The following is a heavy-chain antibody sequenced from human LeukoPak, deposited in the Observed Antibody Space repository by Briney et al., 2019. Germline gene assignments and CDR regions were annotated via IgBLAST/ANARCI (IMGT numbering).Heavy chain of an antibody. D-gene: IGHD3-10*01. V-gene: IGHV4-38-2*02. CDR3: ARAYGPGSYLEKYYYYYMDV. CDR1: GYSISSGYS. CDR2: IYHSGST. Sequence: SETLTLTCTVSGYSISSGYSWGWIRQPPGKGLEWIGSIYHSGSTYYNPSLKSRVTISVDTSKNQFSLKLSSVTAADTAVYYCARAYGPGSYLEKYYYYYMDVWGKGTTVTISS. J-gene: IGHJ6*03.